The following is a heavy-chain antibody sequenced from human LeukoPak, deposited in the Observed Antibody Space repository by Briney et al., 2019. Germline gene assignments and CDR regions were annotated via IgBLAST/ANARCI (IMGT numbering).Heavy chain of an antibody. V-gene: IGHV4-59*08. D-gene: IGHD6-19*01. CDR1: GGSIGSNY. J-gene: IGHJ4*02. CDR3: AKYGNSGWVIDN. Sequence: SETLSFTCTVSGGSIGSNYWTWIRQPPGKGLEYIGYIYYTGGTNYNPSLKSRVTISVDTSKNQFSLKLSSVTAADTAVYFCAKYGNSGWVIDNWGQGTLVTVSS. CDR2: IYYTGGT.